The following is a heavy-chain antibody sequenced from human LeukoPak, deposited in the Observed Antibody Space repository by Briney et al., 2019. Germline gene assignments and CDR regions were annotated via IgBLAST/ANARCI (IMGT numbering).Heavy chain of an antibody. CDR2: IHPTSGAT. Sequence: ASVKVSCKASGYNFIYYIQWVRQAPGQGLEWMGWIHPTSGATKYAQKFQDRVTVTRDTSISTAYMELRSLRSDDTAVYYCARDMGRYSGYDYDCWGQGTLVTAS. D-gene: IGHD5-12*01. CDR3: ARDMGRYSGYDYDC. V-gene: IGHV1-2*02. J-gene: IGHJ4*02. CDR1: GYNFIYY.